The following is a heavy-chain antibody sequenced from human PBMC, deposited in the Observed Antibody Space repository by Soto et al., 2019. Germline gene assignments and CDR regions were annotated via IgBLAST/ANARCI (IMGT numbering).Heavy chain of an antibody. CDR1: GFTFSSYA. D-gene: IGHD2-21*02. CDR2: ISGSGGST. J-gene: IGHJ4*02. V-gene: IGHV3-23*01. CDR3: ASPPIVVVTALTDY. Sequence: EVQLLESGGGLVQPGGSLRLSCAASGFTFSSYAMSWVRQAPGKGLEWVSAISGSGGSTYYADSVKGRFTISRDNSKNTLYLQMNSLRAEDTAVYYCASPPIVVVTALTDYWGQGTLVTVSS.